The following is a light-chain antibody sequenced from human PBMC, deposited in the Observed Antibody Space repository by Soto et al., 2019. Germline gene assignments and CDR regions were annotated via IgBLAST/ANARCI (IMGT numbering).Light chain of an antibody. CDR2: GAS. CDR3: QQYGSAPFT. Sequence: EIVLTQSPGTLSLSPGERATLSCRASQSVTSNFLAWYQQKPGQAPRLLIYGASSRATGIPDRFNGSGSGTDFTLTISRLEPEDFAVYYCQQYGSAPFTFDPGTKVDIK. V-gene: IGKV3-20*01. J-gene: IGKJ3*01. CDR1: QSVTSNF.